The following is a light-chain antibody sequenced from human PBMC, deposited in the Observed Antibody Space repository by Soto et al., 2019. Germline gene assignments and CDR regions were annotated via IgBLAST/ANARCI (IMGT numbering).Light chain of an antibody. CDR1: QSIFRSD. CDR3: QQYGSSPT. Sequence: EIVMTQSPATLSVSPGERATLSCRSSQSIFRSDLAWYQHRPGQAPRLLIYATSSRATGIPDRFTGGGAGTGFTLTISRLEPEDSAVYYCQQYGSSPTFGGGTKVDI. V-gene: IGKV3-20*01. J-gene: IGKJ4*01. CDR2: ATS.